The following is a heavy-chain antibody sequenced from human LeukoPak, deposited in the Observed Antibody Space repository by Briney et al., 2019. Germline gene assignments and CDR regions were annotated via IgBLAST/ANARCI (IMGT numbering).Heavy chain of an antibody. J-gene: IGHJ3*02. D-gene: IGHD3-22*01. CDR1: GGSISSGGYS. V-gene: IGHV4-30-2*01. CDR2: IYHSGST. Sequence: TLSLTCAVSGGSISSGGYSWSWIRQPPGKGLEWIGYIYHSGSTYYNPSLKSRVTISVDRSKNQFSLKLSSVTAADTAVYYCARGADSSGYYAFDIWGQGRMVTVSS. CDR3: ARGADSSGYYAFDI.